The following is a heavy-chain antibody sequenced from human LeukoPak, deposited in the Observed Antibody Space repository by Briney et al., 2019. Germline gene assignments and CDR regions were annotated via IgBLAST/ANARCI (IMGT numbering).Heavy chain of an antibody. J-gene: IGHJ4*02. CDR1: GFTFSSHA. D-gene: IGHD1-26*01. CDR3: AKDLGLVGATGLNY. V-gene: IGHV3-30*18. Sequence: PGGSLRLSCAGSGFTFSSHAMSWVRQAPGKGLEWVAVISYDGSNKYYADSVKGRFTISRDNSKNTLYLQMNSLRAEDTAVYYCAKDLGLVGATGLNYWGQGTLVTVSS. CDR2: ISYDGSNK.